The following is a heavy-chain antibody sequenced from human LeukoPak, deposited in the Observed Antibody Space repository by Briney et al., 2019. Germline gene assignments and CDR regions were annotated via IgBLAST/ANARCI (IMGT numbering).Heavy chain of an antibody. CDR1: GGSITSSGSY. J-gene: IGHJ5*02. CDR2: IYYTGRT. V-gene: IGHV4-39*01. D-gene: IGHD2-15*01. CDR3: ARQNSVVAAASWFDP. Sequence: SETPSLTCTVSGGSITSSGSYWGWIRQPPGKGLEWIGSIYYTGRTYYNPSLKSRVTISVDTSKNCFSLKRTSVTAADTAVYYCARQNSVVAAASWFDPWGQGTLVTVSS.